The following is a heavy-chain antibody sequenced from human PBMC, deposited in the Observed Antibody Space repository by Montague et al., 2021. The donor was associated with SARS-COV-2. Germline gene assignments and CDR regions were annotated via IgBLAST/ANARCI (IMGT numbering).Heavy chain of an antibody. D-gene: IGHD3-22*01. CDR2: IFHSGST. J-gene: IGHJ4*02. V-gene: IGHV4-31*03. CDR1: GDSLNNGGYY. CDR3: ARVGFYTECYYDY. Sequence: TLSLTCTVSGDSLNNGGYYWSWVRQHPGKGLEWIGNIFHSGSTHFNPSLKSRITMSADTSTNQFSLHLSSVTAADTAVYSCARVGFYTECYYDYWGRGTLVTVSA.